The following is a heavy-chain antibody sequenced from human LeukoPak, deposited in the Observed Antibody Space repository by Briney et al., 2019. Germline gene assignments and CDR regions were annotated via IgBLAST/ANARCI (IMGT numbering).Heavy chain of an antibody. D-gene: IGHD3-10*01. CDR3: TTDAPFYGSGSYFSDFQH. J-gene: IGHJ1*01. CDR2: IKSKTDGGTT. CDR1: GFTFSYAC. Sequence: GGSLRLSCAASGFTFSYACMSWVRQAPAKGLEWVGRIKSKTDGGTTDHAAPVKGRFTISRDDSKKTLYLQMNSLKTEDTGVYYCTTDAPFYGSGSYFSDFQHWGQGTLVIVSS. V-gene: IGHV3-15*01.